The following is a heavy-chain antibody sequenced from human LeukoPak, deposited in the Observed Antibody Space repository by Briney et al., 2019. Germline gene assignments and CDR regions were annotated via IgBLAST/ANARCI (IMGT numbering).Heavy chain of an antibody. CDR1: GYSFTSYW. Sequence: GESLKISCKGSGYSFTSYWIGWVRQMPGKGLEWMGIIYPCDSDTRYSPSFQGQVTISADKSISTAYLQWSSLKASDTAMYYCARRRYYDSSGYSYFDYWGQGTLVTVSS. CDR3: ARRRYYDSSGYSYFDY. J-gene: IGHJ4*02. D-gene: IGHD3-22*01. CDR2: IYPCDSDT. V-gene: IGHV5-51*01.